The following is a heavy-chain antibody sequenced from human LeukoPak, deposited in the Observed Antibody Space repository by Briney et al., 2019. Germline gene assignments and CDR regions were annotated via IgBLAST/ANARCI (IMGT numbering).Heavy chain of an antibody. D-gene: IGHD3-10*01. CDR2: FSAYNGNT. CDR3: ARDLGWFGELENFDY. CDR1: GYTFTSYG. V-gene: IGHV1-18*01. Sequence: ASVKVSCTASGYTFTSYGISWVRQAPGQGLEWMGWFSAYNGNTNYAQKLQGRVTMTTDTSTSTAYMELRSLRSDDTAVYYCARDLGWFGELENFDYWGQRTLVTVSS. J-gene: IGHJ4*02.